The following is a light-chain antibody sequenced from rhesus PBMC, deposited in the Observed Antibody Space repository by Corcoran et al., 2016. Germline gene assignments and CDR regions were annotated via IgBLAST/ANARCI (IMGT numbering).Light chain of an antibody. Sequence: DIQMTQSPSSLSASVGDTVTITCRASQGISSYLNWLQQKPGKALKLLNYAAYSLESGVPSRFSGSGSGTEFTLPISSLQPEDFAAYYCLQHNSYPLTFGGGTKVEIK. CDR2: AAY. J-gene: IGKJ4*01. CDR1: QGISSY. CDR3: LQHNSYPLT. V-gene: IGKV1-28*01.